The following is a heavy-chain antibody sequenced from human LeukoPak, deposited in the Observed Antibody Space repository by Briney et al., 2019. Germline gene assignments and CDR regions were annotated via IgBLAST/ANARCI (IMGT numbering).Heavy chain of an antibody. CDR2: INPNSGGT. CDR3: ARDGDYLLLSARYYMDV. Sequence: ASVKVSCKASGYTFTGYYMHWVRQAPGQGLEWMGWINPNSGGTNYAQKFQGRVTMTRDTSINTAYMELTSLRSDDTAVYYCARDGDYLLLSARYYMDVWGKGTTLTISS. CDR1: GYTFTGYY. D-gene: IGHD2-2*01. J-gene: IGHJ6*03. V-gene: IGHV1-2*02.